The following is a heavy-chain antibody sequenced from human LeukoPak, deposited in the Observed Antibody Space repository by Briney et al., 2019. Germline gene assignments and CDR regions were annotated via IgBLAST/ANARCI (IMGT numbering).Heavy chain of an antibody. CDR1: GGSISSYY. D-gene: IGHD5-12*01. CDR2: IYYNGST. V-gene: IGHV4-59*06. J-gene: IGHJ4*02. CDR3: ARGTYSGYDLDY. Sequence: SETLSLTCTVSGGSISSYYWSWIRQHPGKGLEWVGYIYYNGSTYYNPSLKSRVIISVGTSKNQFSLKLSSVTAADTAVYYCARGTYSGYDLDYWGQGTLVTVSS.